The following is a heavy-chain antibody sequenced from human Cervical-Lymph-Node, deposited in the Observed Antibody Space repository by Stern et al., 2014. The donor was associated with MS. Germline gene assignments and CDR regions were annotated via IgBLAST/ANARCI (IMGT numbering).Heavy chain of an antibody. CDR1: GGTFRTYA. D-gene: IGHD1-1*01. Sequence: GQLVESGAEVKRPGSSVKDSCQVSGGTFRTYAISSVRQAPGQGLEWMGGIIPIFDTANYAQKFQGRLTMIADESTSTAYMELSSLRSEDTALYYCVRGRVTGTVEDYFDYWGQGTLVTVSS. CDR2: IIPIFDTA. CDR3: VRGRVTGTVEDYFDY. V-gene: IGHV1-69*01. J-gene: IGHJ4*02.